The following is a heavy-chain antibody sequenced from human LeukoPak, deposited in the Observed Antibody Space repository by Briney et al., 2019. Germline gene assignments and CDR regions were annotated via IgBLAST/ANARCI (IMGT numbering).Heavy chain of an antibody. V-gene: IGHV3-23*01. CDR3: AKARKEARNWGSYYFDY. CDR1: GFTLSSYA. J-gene: IGHJ4*02. CDR2: ISGSGGST. Sequence: GGSLRLSCAASGFTLSSYAMSWVRQAPGKGLEWVSAISGSGGSTYYADSVKGRFTISRDNSKNTLYLQMNSLRAEDTAVYYCAKARKEARNWGSYYFDYWGQGTLATVSS. D-gene: IGHD7-27*01.